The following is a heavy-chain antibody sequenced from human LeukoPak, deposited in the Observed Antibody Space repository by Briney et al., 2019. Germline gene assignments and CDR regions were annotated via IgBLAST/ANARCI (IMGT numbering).Heavy chain of an antibody. CDR1: GYTFTSYW. J-gene: IGHJ4*02. Sequence: GESLKISCKGSGYTFTSYWIAWVRQMPGKGLEWMGTIYPGDSDTTYSPSFQGQITISADKSISTAYLQWSSLKASDTAMYYCARRGSSDYYLDYWGQGTLVTVPS. V-gene: IGHV5-51*01. CDR2: IYPGDSDT. CDR3: ARRGSSDYYLDY. D-gene: IGHD3-22*01.